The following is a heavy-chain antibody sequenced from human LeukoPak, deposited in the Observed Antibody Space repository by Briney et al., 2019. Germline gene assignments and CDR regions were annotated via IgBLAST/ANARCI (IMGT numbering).Heavy chain of an antibody. V-gene: IGHV4-4*07. CDR2: TYTSGST. Sequence: SETLSLTCTVSGGSISSYYWSWIRQPAGKGLEWIGRTYTSGSTNYNPSLKSRVTMSVDTSKNQFSLKLSSVTAADTAVYYCARGDSDFWSGYQFDYWGQGTLVTVSS. J-gene: IGHJ4*02. CDR3: ARGDSDFWSGYQFDY. D-gene: IGHD3-3*01. CDR1: GGSISSYY.